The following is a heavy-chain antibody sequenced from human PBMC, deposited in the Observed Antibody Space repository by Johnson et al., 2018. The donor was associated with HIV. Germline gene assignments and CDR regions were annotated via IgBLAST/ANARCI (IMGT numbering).Heavy chain of an antibody. Sequence: QMQLVESGGGVVQPGRSLRLSCAASGFTFSSYAMHWVRQAPGKGLEWVAVISYDGSNKYYADSVKGRFTISRDNSKNTLYLQMNSLRAEDTAVYYCARENGRVYHDSFDIWGQGTLVTFSS. J-gene: IGHJ3*02. D-gene: IGHD2-8*01. V-gene: IGHV3-30-3*01. CDR2: ISYDGSNK. CDR3: ARENGRVYHDSFDI. CDR1: GFTFSSYA.